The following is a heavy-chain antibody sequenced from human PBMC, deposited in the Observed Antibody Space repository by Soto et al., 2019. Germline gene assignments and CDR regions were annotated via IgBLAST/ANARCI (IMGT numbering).Heavy chain of an antibody. V-gene: IGHV4-39*01. Sequence: PEPLSLTCTVSGVSISSSSYYLGWIRPAPGKGLEWIGSIYYSGSTYYNPSLKRRVTISVDTSKNQFSLKLSSVTAADTAVDYCARHDRVSSGYYYVLDYYYGMDVWGQGTTVT. CDR3: ARHDRVSSGYYYVLDYYYGMDV. CDR2: IYYSGST. CDR1: GVSISSSSYY. D-gene: IGHD3-22*01. J-gene: IGHJ6*02.